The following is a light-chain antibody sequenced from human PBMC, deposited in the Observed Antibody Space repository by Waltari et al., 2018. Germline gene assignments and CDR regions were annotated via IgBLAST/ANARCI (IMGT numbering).Light chain of an antibody. CDR2: DFS. CDR1: SSDVGVYSF. CDR3: SSYTSSSVV. V-gene: IGLV2-14*03. Sequence: QSALTQPASLSGSPGQSITISCTGISSDVGVYSFVSWYQQHPGKAPELVIYDFSNRPSGVSNRFSGSNSGDTASLTISGLQAEDEADYFCSSYTSSSVVFGGGTKLTVL. J-gene: IGLJ2*01.